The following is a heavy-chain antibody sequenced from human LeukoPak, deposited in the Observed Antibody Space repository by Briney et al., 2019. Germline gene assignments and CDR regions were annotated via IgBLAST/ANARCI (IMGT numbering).Heavy chain of an antibody. V-gene: IGHV1-69*13. CDR2: IIPILGTA. CDR3: ARDTAEYYFDY. CDR1: GYTFTSYD. D-gene: IGHD5-18*01. J-gene: IGHJ4*02. Sequence: SVKVSCKASGYTFTSYDINWVRQATGQGLEWMGGIIPILGTANYAQKFQGRVTITADESTSTAYMELSSLRSEDTAVYYCARDTAEYYFDYWGQGTLVTVSS.